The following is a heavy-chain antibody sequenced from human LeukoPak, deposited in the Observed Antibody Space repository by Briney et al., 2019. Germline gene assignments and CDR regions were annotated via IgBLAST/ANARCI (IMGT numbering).Heavy chain of an antibody. CDR1: GGSISSYY. Sequence: SETLSLTCTISGGSISSYYWSWIRQPAGKGLEWIGRIYTSGSTNYNPSLKSRVTMSVDTSKNQFSLKLSSVTAADTAVYCCARDPPGGYYYYMDVWGKGTTVTVSS. D-gene: IGHD1-14*01. CDR3: ARDPPGGYYYYMDV. V-gene: IGHV4-4*07. J-gene: IGHJ6*03. CDR2: IYTSGST.